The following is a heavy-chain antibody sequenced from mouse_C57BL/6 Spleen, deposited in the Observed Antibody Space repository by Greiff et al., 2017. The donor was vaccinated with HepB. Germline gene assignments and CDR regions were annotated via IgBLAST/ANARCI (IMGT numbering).Heavy chain of an antibody. CDR1: GFTFSDYY. J-gene: IGHJ2*01. D-gene: IGHD2-10*02. CDR2: INYDGSST. V-gene: IGHV5-16*01. Sequence: EVMLVESEGGLVQPGSSMKLSCTASGFTFSDYYMAWVRQVPEKGLEWVANINYDGSSTYYLDSLKSRFIISRDNAKNILYLQMSRLKSEDTATYYCARDGGYGNSHYFDYWGQGTTLTVSS. CDR3: ARDGGYGNSHYFDY.